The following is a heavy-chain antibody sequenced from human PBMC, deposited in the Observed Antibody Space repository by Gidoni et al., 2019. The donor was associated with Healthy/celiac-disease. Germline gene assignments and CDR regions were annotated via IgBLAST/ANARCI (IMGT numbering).Heavy chain of an antibody. D-gene: IGHD2-2*01. V-gene: IGHV1-69*01. CDR2: IIPIFGTA. Sequence: QVQLVQSGAEVKKPGSSVKVSCKASGGTFSSYAISWVRQAPGQGLEWMGGIIPIFGTANYAQKFQGRVTITADESTSTAYMELSSLRSEDTAVYYCARERAGVVVVPAATNWFDPWGQGTLVTVSS. CDR1: GGTFSSYA. J-gene: IGHJ5*02. CDR3: ARERAGVVVVPAATNWFDP.